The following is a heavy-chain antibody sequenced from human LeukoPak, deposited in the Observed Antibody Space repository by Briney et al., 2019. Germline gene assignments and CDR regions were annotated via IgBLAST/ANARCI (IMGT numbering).Heavy chain of an antibody. J-gene: IGHJ4*02. V-gene: IGHV4-4*09. D-gene: IGHD3-3*01. Sequence: PETLSLTCTVSGGSISSYYWSWIRQPPGKGLEWIGYIYTSGSTNYNPSLKSRVTISVDTSKNQFSLKLSSVTAADTAVYYCARLTIFGGVDYWGQGTLVTVSS. CDR2: IYTSGST. CDR3: ARLTIFGGVDY. CDR1: GGSISSYY.